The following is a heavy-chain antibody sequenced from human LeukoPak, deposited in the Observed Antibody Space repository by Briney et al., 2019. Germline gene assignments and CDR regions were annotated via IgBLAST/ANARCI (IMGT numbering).Heavy chain of an antibody. J-gene: IGHJ4*02. V-gene: IGHV4-39*01. D-gene: IGHD2-2*02. CDR1: GGSISSYY. Sequence: PSETLSLTCTVSGGSISSYYWGWIRQPPGKGLEWIGSIYYSGSTYYNPSLKSRVTISVDTSKNQFSLKLSSVTAADTAVYYCASGYCSSTSCYSEVGFDYWGQGTLVTVSS. CDR2: IYYSGST. CDR3: ASGYCSSTSCYSEVGFDY.